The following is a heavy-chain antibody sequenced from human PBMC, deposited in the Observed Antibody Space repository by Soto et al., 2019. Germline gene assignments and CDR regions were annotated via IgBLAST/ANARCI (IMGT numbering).Heavy chain of an antibody. CDR3: GRGSRGGIWFGSPGKDGMDG. J-gene: IGHJ6*02. CDR1: GGTFSSYA. Sequence: QVQLVQSGVEVKKPGSSVKVSCKASGGTFSSYAISWVRQAPGQVLEWMGGIIPIFGTANYAQKFQGRVIKTRATSTSYVYRRQGRLRVEAAAVHCCGRGSRGGIWFGSPGKDGMDGWGQGTTVTVSS. V-gene: IGHV1-69*06. D-gene: IGHD3-10*01. CDR2: IIPIFGTA.